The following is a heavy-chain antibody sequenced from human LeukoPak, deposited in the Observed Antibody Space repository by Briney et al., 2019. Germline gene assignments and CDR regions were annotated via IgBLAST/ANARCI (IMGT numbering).Heavy chain of an antibody. V-gene: IGHV1-69*13. CDR1: GGTFSSYA. CDR3: ASVGSGSYPFDY. D-gene: IGHD3-10*01. J-gene: IGHJ4*02. Sequence: ASVKVSCKASGGTFSSYAISWVRQAPGQGLGWMGGIIPIFGTANYAQKFQGRITITADVSTSTAYMELSSLGSDDTAVYYCASVGSGSYPFDYWGQGTLVTVSS. CDR2: IIPIFGTA.